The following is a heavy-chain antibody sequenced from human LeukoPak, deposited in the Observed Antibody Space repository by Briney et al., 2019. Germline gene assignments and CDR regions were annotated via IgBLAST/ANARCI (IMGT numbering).Heavy chain of an antibody. CDR2: ISRSGNAI. D-gene: IGHD4-17*01. CDR1: GFTFSSYE. V-gene: IGHV3-48*03. CDR3: ATATSLDYGDYFFHH. Sequence: TGGSLRLSCEASGFTFSSYEMNWVRQAPGKGLEWLSYISRSGNAIYYADSMKGRFTISRDNAKNSLYLQMNSLRVEDTAVYYCATATSLDYGDYFFHHWGQGTLVTVSS. J-gene: IGHJ1*01.